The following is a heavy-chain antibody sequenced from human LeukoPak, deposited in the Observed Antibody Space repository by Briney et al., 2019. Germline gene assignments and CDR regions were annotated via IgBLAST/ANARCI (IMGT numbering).Heavy chain of an antibody. Sequence: SETLSLTCAVYGGSFSGYYWSWIRQPPGKGLEWIGEINHSGSTNYNPSLKSRVTISVDTSENQFSLKLSSVTAADTAVYYCARGGDYYDSSGYYHFDCWGQGTLVTVSS. D-gene: IGHD3-22*01. J-gene: IGHJ4*02. V-gene: IGHV4-34*01. CDR1: GGSFSGYY. CDR2: INHSGST. CDR3: ARGGDYYDSSGYYHFDC.